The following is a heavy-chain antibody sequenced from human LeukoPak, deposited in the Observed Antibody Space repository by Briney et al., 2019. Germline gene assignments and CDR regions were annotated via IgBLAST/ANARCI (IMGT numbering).Heavy chain of an antibody. J-gene: IGHJ5*02. CDR2: INHSGST. CDR1: GGSFSGYY. Sequence: PSETLSLTCAVYGGSFSGYYWSWIRQPPGKGLEWIGEINHSGSTNYNPSLKSRVTISVDTSKNQFSLKLSSVTAADTAVYYCARGQRQQLVRKGWFDPWGQGTLVTVSS. CDR3: ARGQRQQLVRKGWFDP. V-gene: IGHV4-34*01. D-gene: IGHD6-13*01.